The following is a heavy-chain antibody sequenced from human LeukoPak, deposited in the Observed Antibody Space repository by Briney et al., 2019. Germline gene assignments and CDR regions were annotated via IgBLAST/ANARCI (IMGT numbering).Heavy chain of an antibody. D-gene: IGHD3-3*01. CDR3: VKESYDY. V-gene: IGHV3-23*01. CDR2: LSGRGGST. J-gene: IGHJ4*02. CDR1: GFIFSNYA. Sequence: GRSLRLSCSASGFIFSNYAMMWIRQTPAKGLEWVSGLSGRGGSTNYAQSVKGRFTISRDNSRNTVYLHMDNLRAEDTAIYYCVKESYDYWGQGTLVTVSS.